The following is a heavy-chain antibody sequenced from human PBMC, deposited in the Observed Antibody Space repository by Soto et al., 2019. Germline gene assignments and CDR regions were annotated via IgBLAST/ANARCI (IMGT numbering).Heavy chain of an antibody. Sequence: GGSLRLSCAASGFTFSSYAMSWVRQAPGKGLEWVSAISGSGGSTYYADSVKGRFTISRDNSKNTLYLQMNSLRAEDTAVYYCAKDLYNWNPAYAIFDYWGQGTLVTVSS. D-gene: IGHD1-20*01. V-gene: IGHV3-23*01. CDR2: ISGSGGST. CDR1: GFTFSSYA. CDR3: AKDLYNWNPAYAIFDY. J-gene: IGHJ4*02.